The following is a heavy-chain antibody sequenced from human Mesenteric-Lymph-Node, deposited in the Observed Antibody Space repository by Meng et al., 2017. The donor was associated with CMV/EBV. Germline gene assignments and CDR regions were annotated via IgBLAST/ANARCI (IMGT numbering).Heavy chain of an antibody. CDR1: GFTFSSYS. Sequence: GESLKISCAASGFTFSSYSMNWVRQAPGKGLVWVSRINSDGSSTSYADSVKGRFTISRDNAKNTLYLQMNSLRAEDTAVYYCARLADRGYSYATWIDYWGQGTLVTVSS. CDR2: INSDGSST. J-gene: IGHJ4*02. V-gene: IGHV3-74*01. CDR3: ARLADRGYSYATWIDY. D-gene: IGHD5-18*01.